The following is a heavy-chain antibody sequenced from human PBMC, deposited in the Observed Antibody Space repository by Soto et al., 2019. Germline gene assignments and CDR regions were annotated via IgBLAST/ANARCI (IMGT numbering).Heavy chain of an antibody. Sequence: GGSLRLSCAGSGFTPTTTPLSWVRQPPGKGLEWVTTISGTASRTYYVDSVKGRFFISRDNSKNTVTLQMNSLRAEDTAVYYCAKDPAGYYDSSGYYTGPDYWGQGTLVTVSS. D-gene: IGHD3-22*01. CDR3: AKDPAGYYDSSGYYTGPDY. CDR2: ISGTASRT. V-gene: IGHV3-23*01. CDR1: GFTPTTTP. J-gene: IGHJ4*02.